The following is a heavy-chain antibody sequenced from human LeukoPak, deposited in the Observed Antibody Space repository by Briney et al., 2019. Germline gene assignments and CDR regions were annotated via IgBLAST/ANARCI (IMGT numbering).Heavy chain of an antibody. D-gene: IGHD3-22*01. Sequence: GESLKISCKGSGYSFTTYWIGWVRQMPGKGLEWMGIIYPGDSDTRYGPSFQGQVTISADKSISTAYLQWSSLKASDTAMYYCARITYYYDSSGESYYFDYWGQGTLVTVSS. J-gene: IGHJ4*02. CDR3: ARITYYYDSSGESYYFDY. CDR1: GYSFTTYW. V-gene: IGHV5-51*01. CDR2: IYPGDSDT.